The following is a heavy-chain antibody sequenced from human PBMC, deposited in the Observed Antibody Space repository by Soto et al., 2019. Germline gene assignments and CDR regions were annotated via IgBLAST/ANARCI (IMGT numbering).Heavy chain of an antibody. Sequence: EVQLLESGGGLVNPGGSLRLSCATSGFTFSSYSMDWVRQVPGKGLEWVSSMNPTSRYVFYADSVRGRFTISRDYAENSLHLQMTGLKGEDTAVYHCARHETRLTGDGFDIWGRGTLVTVSS. J-gene: IGHJ3*02. CDR3: ARHETRLTGDGFDI. CDR2: MNPTSRYV. CDR1: GFTFSSYS. D-gene: IGHD3-10*01. V-gene: IGHV3-21*01.